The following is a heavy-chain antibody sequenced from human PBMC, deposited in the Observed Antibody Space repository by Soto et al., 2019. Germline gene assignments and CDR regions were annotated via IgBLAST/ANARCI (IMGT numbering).Heavy chain of an antibody. D-gene: IGHD2-15*01. Sequence: QVQLVQSGAEVKKPGASVKVSCKTSGYTFTSYTMHWVRQAPGQGLEWMGWINAGNGNTQSSQKFQDRVTISRDTSASTVYMELTSLISEDTAVYYCARNLVVVVGGVRALGYWGQGTLVTVSS. CDR2: INAGNGNT. CDR1: GYTFTSYT. V-gene: IGHV1-3*01. CDR3: ARNLVVVVGGVRALGY. J-gene: IGHJ4*02.